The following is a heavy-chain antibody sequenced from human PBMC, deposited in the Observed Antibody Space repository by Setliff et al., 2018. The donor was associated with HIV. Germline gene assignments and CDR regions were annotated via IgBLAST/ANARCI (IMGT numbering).Heavy chain of an antibody. D-gene: IGHD2-2*01. CDR3: ARGSCFNTGCLDS. CDR2: ISYSGNT. CDR1: GGSISNRY. Sequence: CTVSGGSISNRYWSWIRQPPGKELEWVGSISYSGNTDQNPSLTSRVTISQDTSNNQFSLKLSSVTAADTAVYYCARGSCFNTGCLDSWGQGALVTVSS. V-gene: IGHV4-59*11. J-gene: IGHJ4*02.